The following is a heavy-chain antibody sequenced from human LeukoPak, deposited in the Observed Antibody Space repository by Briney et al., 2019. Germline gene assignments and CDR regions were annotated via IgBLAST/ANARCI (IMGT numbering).Heavy chain of an antibody. CDR3: ARSDGSGSYPVDY. Sequence: GGSLRLSCAASGFTFSSYAMSWVRQAPGKGLEWVSGISGSGGSTYYADSVKGRFTISRDNSKNTLYLQMNSLRAEDTAVYYCARSDGSGSYPVDYWGQGALVTVSS. D-gene: IGHD3-10*01. J-gene: IGHJ4*02. CDR2: ISGSGGST. V-gene: IGHV3-23*01. CDR1: GFTFSSYA.